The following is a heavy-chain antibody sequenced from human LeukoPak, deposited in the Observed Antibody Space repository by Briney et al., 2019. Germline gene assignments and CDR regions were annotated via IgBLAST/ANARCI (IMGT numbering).Heavy chain of an antibody. CDR3: ARDPGIITYYDIWTGPGPAAYSFDY. J-gene: IGHJ4*02. CDR1: GFTFSSYG. Sequence: GGSLRLSCAASGFTFSSYGMHWVRQAPGKGLEWVAVIWYDGSNKYYADSVKGRFTISRDNSKNTLYLQLNSLRAEDTAVYYCARDPGIITYYDIWTGPGPAAYSFDYWGQGTLVTVPS. V-gene: IGHV3-33*01. CDR2: IWYDGSNK. D-gene: IGHD3-9*01.